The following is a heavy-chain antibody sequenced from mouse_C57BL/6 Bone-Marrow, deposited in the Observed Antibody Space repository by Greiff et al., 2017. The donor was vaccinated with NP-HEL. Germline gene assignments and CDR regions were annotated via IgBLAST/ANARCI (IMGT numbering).Heavy chain of an antibody. CDR1: GYAFSSSW. CDR3: ARDDYDVDYAMDY. V-gene: IGHV1-82*01. Sequence: QVQLQQSGPELVKPGASVKISCKASGYAFSSSWMNWVKQRPGKGLEWIGRIYPGDGDTNYNGKFKGKATLTADKSSSTAYMQLSSLTSVDSAVYFCARDDYDVDYAMDYWGQGTSVTVSS. D-gene: IGHD2-4*01. CDR2: IYPGDGDT. J-gene: IGHJ4*01.